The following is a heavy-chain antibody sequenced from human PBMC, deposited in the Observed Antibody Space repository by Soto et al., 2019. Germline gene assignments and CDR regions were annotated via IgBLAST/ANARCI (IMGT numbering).Heavy chain of an antibody. CDR3: ARTPRGEGGRPESDYRKAV. V-gene: IGHV3-30-3*01. J-gene: IGHJ6*02. CDR1: ESSFRPYA. D-gene: IGHD5-12*01. Sequence: PGRRLRPPCALPESSFRPYATHWIRRPPGKGLGWVAVKSDDESNKYYADSVKGGFTITRDNSKNTLYWKMSSLRAEDTVVYYCARTPRGEGGRPESDYRKAVRGQG. CDR2: KSDDESNK.